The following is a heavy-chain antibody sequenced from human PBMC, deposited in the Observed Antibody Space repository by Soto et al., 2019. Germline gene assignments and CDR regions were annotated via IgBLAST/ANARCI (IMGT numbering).Heavy chain of an antibody. V-gene: IGHV1-69*13. J-gene: IGHJ4*02. Sequence: GXSVKVSCKASGGTFSSYAISWVRQAPGQGLEWMGGIIPIFGTANYAQKFQGRVTITADESTSTAYMELSSLRSEDTAVYYCARDCYKRYCSGGSRFFDYWGQGTLVTVSS. D-gene: IGHD2-15*01. CDR2: IIPIFGTA. CDR1: GGTFSSYA. CDR3: ARDCYKRYCSGGSRFFDY.